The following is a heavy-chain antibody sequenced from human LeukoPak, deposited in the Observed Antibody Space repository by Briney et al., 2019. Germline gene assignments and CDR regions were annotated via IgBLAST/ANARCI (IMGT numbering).Heavy chain of an antibody. CDR1: GFTFDDYA. CDR2: ISSSGSTI. V-gene: IGHV3-11*04. CDR3: ARALDYYYYMDV. Sequence: TAGGSLRLSCAASGFTFDDYAMHWVRQAPGKGLEWVSYISSSGSTIYYADSVKGRFTISRDNAKNSLYLQMNSLRAEDTAVYYCARALDYYYYMDVWGKGTTVTVSS. J-gene: IGHJ6*03.